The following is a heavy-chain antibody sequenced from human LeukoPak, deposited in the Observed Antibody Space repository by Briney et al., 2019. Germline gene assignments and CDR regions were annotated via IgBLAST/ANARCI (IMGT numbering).Heavy chain of an antibody. V-gene: IGHV4-39*07. CDR2: IYYSGST. J-gene: IGHJ4*02. CDR1: GASISSSTYH. CDR3: ARVNLEWLLPHPLYYFDY. D-gene: IGHD3-3*01. Sequence: SETLSLTCNVSGASISSSTYHWGWIRQPPGKGLEWIASIYYSGSTNYNPSLKSRVTISVDTSKNQFSLKLSSVTAADTAVYYCARVNLEWLLPHPLYYFDYWGQGTLVTVSS.